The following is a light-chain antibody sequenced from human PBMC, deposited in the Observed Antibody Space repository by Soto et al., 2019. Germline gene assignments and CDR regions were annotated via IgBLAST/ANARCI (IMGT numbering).Light chain of an antibody. Sequence: ENGLTQSPGTLSLSPGERATLSCRASQRVGNNYLAWYQQKPGQAPRLLIYDASTRATGIPARFSGSGSGTEFTLTISSLQSEGFAVYYCQQYNNWPPITFGQGTRLEIK. V-gene: IGKV3-15*01. J-gene: IGKJ5*01. CDR3: QQYNNWPPIT. CDR1: QRVGNN. CDR2: DAS.